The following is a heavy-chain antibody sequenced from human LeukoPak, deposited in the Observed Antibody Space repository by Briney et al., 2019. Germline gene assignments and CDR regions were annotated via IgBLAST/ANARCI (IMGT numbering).Heavy chain of an antibody. D-gene: IGHD4-17*01. CDR2: IYYTGTT. J-gene: IGHJ2*01. Sequence: SETLSLTCSVSGGSISRYYWSWIRQPPGKGLEWIGHIYYTGTTYYSPSLKSRVTISVDTSRNQFSLSLKSVTAADTAVYYCARVPDDGDYGGWHFGLWGRGTLVTVSS. V-gene: IGHV4-59*01. CDR1: GGSISRYY. CDR3: ARVPDDGDYGGWHFGL.